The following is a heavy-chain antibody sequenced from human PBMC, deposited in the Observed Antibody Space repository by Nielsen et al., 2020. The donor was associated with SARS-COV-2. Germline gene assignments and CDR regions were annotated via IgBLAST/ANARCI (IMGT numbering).Heavy chain of an antibody. V-gene: IGHV3-30*14. CDR2: ISYDGSNK. CDR1: GFTFSSYA. D-gene: IGHD6-19*01. Sequence: GGSLRLSCAASGFTFSSYAMHWVRQAPGKGLEWVAVISYDGSNKYYADSVKGRFTISRDNSKNTLYLQMNSLRAEDTAVYYCARIKASGWYPDYWGQGTVVTVSS. CDR3: ARIKASGWYPDY. J-gene: IGHJ4*02.